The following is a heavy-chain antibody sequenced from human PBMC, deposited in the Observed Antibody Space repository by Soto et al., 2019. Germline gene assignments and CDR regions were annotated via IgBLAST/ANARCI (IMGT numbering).Heavy chain of an antibody. Sequence: QVQLVQSGAEVKKPGSSVKVSCKASGGTFSSYAISWVRQAPGQGLEWMGGIIPIFGTANYAQKFQGRVTITADESTSTAYMELSSLRPEDTAVYYCATRAPYYYDSSGYLGYWGQGTLVTVSS. CDR3: ATRAPYYYDSSGYLGY. CDR1: GGTFSSYA. V-gene: IGHV1-69*01. CDR2: IIPIFGTA. J-gene: IGHJ4*02. D-gene: IGHD3-22*01.